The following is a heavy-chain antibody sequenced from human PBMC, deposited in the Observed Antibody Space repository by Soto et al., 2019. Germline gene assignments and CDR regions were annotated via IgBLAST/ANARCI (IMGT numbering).Heavy chain of an antibody. V-gene: IGHV4-34*01. CDR2: INHSGST. J-gene: IGHJ4*02. CDR3: ARGPRAIYPVYFDY. CDR1: GGSFSGYY. D-gene: IGHD3-9*01. Sequence: PSETLSLTCAVYGGSFSGYYWGWIRQPPGKGLEWIGEINHSGSTNYNPSLKSRVTISVDTSKNQFSLKLSSVTAAVTAVYYCARGPRAIYPVYFDYWGQGTLVTVSS.